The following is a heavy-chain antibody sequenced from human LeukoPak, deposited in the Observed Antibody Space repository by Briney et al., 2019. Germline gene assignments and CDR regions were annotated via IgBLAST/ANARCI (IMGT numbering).Heavy chain of an antibody. V-gene: IGHV3-23*01. Sequence: GRSLRLSCAAPGFTFISCAMNWVRQAPGKGLEWVSGISGSGGITHYADSVRGRFTISRDKSKNTLYLQLNSLRAEDTAVYYCATTSGYLYGAFDIWGQGTMVTVSS. CDR1: GFTFISCA. CDR2: ISGSGGIT. D-gene: IGHD3-22*01. CDR3: ATTSGYLYGAFDI. J-gene: IGHJ3*02.